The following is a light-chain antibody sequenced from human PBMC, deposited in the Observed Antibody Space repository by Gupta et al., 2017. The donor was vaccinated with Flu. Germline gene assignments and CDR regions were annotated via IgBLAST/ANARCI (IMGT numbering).Light chain of an antibody. Sequence: IVMTQSPLSLPVTAGEPASISCRSSQSLLHSNGYNYLDWYLQKPGQSPQLLIYLGSNRASGVPDRFSGSGSGTDFTLKISRVEADDVGVYYCMQALQTPPTFGQGTKLEIK. V-gene: IGKV2-28*01. CDR1: QSLLHSNGYNY. CDR3: MQALQTPPT. J-gene: IGKJ2*01. CDR2: LGS.